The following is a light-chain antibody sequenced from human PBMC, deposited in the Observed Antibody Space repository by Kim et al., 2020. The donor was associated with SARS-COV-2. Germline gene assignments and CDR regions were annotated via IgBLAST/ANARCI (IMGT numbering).Light chain of an antibody. V-gene: IGLV2-14*03. J-gene: IGLJ1*01. CDR3: SSYTSSSTLHV. Sequence: QSITISCTGTSSDVGGYNYGSWYQQHPGKAPNLMIYDVSNRPSGVSNRFSGSKSGNTASLTISGLQAEDEADYYCSSYTSSSTLHVFGTGTKVTVL. CDR1: SSDVGGYNY. CDR2: DVS.